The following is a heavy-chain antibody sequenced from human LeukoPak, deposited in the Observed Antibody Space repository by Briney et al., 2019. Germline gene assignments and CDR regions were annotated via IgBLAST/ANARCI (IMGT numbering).Heavy chain of an antibody. V-gene: IGHV3-23*01. J-gene: IGHJ4*02. D-gene: IGHD6-19*01. CDR3: GRGSGWLVDY. CDR1: GFTFSTYA. Sequence: GGSLRLSCAASGFTFSTYAMSWVRQAPGKGLEWVSGISGSDGSTYYADSVKGRFTISRDNAKNSVYLQMNSLRAEDTAIYYCGRGSGWLVDYWGQGTLVTVSS. CDR2: ISGSDGST.